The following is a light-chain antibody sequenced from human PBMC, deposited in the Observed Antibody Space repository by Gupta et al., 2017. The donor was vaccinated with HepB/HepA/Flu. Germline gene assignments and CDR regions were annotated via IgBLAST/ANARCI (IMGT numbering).Light chain of an antibody. V-gene: IGKV4-1*01. J-gene: IGKJ1*01. Sequence: IVIAQSAESLAVSLGERDTRNCKSSQSVLYRTIIKRCLAWYQQKPGQPPKLLIYWASTRDSGVPDRFSGSGSGTDFTLTISRLQAEDAAVYYCQQYGNTPVTFGQGTKVEIK. CDR2: WAS. CDR3: QQYGNTPVT. CDR1: QSVLYRTIIKRC.